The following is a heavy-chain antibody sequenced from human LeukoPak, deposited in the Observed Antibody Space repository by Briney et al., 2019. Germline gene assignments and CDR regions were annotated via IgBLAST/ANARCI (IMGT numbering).Heavy chain of an antibody. V-gene: IGHV3-23*01. D-gene: IGHD6-6*01. Sequence: GGSLRLSCAASGFTFSSHAMSWVRQAPGKGLEWVSAISGSGGSTYYADSVKGRFPISRDNSKNTLYLQMNSLRAEDTAVYYCAKGERAARTQVYPNWGQGTLVTVSS. CDR3: AKGERAARTQVYPN. J-gene: IGHJ4*02. CDR2: ISGSGGST. CDR1: GFTFSSHA.